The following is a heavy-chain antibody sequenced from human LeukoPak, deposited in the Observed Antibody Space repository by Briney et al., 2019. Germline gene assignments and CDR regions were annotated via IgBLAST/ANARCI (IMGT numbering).Heavy chain of an antibody. CDR1: GFXFSSYS. CDR2: ISSSSSYI. CDR3: ATETGYNYGFDH. V-gene: IGHV3-21*01. Sequence: GGSLRLSCAASGFXFSSYSMNWVRQAPGKGLEWVSSISSSSSYIYYGDSVKGRFTISRDNAKNSPYLQMNSPRAEDTAVYYCATETGYNYGFDHWGQGTLVTVSS. D-gene: IGHD5-18*01. J-gene: IGHJ5*02.